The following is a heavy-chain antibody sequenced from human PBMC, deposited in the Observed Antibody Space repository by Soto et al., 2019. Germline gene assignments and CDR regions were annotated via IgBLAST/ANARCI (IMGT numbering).Heavy chain of an antibody. CDR1: GGTFRTNA. CDR2: IIPIFPKP. D-gene: IGHD3-3*02. Sequence: QVQLVQSGAEVKKPGSSVKISCKASGGTFRTNAFSWVRQAPGQGLEWMGGIIPIFPKPDYAQKFQGRVTITADESTTTTYMELSSLRSEDTATYYCARDKDRQQLGGNYYYIMDVWGQGTTVTVSS. V-gene: IGHV1-69*12. CDR3: ARDKDRQQLGGNYYYIMDV. J-gene: IGHJ6*02.